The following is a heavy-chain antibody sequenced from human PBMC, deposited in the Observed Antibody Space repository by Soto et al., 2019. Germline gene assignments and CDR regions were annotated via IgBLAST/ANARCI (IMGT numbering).Heavy chain of an antibody. D-gene: IGHD3-10*01. J-gene: IGHJ5*02. V-gene: IGHV1-69*02. CDR3: ARVVSMVRGENWFDP. Sequence: QVQLVQSGAEVKKPGSSVKVSCKASGGTFSSYTISWVRQAPGQGLEWMGRIIPILGIANYAQKFQGRVTITADKSTSTAYMELSSLRSEDTAVYYCARVVSMVRGENWFDPWGQGTLVTVSS. CDR1: GGTFSSYT. CDR2: IIPILGIA.